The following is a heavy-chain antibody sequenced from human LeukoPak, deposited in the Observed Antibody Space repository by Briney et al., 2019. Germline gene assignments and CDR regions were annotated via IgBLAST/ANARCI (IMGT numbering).Heavy chain of an antibody. D-gene: IGHD5-18*01. V-gene: IGHV3-74*01. CDR2: INSDGSST. J-gene: IGHJ5*02. CDR1: GFTFSSYW. CDR3: ARDDAGYSYDPRGWFDP. Sequence: GGSLRLSCAASGFTFSSYWMHWVRQAPGKGLMWVSRINSDGSSTSYADSVKGRFTISRDNAKNTLYLQMNSLRAENTAVYYCARDDAGYSYDPRGWFDPWGQGTLVTVSS.